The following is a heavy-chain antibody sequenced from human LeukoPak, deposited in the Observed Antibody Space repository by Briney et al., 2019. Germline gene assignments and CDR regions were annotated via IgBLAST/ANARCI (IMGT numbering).Heavy chain of an antibody. J-gene: IGHJ4*02. Sequence: SETLSLTCTVSGGSISSGGYYWSWIRQHPGKGLEWIGYIYYSGSTYYNPSLKSRVTISVDTSKNQSSLKLSSVTAADTAFYYRERAYEMATRIDYWGQGTLVTVSS. CDR3: ERAYEMATRIDY. V-gene: IGHV4-31*03. CDR1: GGSISSGGYY. D-gene: IGHD5-24*01. CDR2: IYYSGST.